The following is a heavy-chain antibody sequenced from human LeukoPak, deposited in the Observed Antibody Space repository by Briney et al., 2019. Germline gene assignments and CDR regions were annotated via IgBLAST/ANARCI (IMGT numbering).Heavy chain of an antibody. Sequence: GRSLRLSCAASGFTFDDYAIHWVRQAPGKGLEWVSGISWNSGSIGYADSVKGRFTISRDNAKNSLYLQMNSLRAEDMALYYCAKANSSSGWYYFDYWGQGTLVSFS. V-gene: IGHV3-9*03. CDR1: GFTFDDYA. D-gene: IGHD6-19*01. CDR2: ISWNSGSI. CDR3: AKANSSSGWYYFDY. J-gene: IGHJ4*02.